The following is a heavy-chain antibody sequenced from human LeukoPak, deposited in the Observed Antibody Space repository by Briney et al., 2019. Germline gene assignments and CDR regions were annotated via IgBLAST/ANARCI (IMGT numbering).Heavy chain of an antibody. Sequence: SETLSLTCAVYGGAFSGYYWSWIRQPPGKGLEWIGEINHSGSTNYNPSLKSRVTISVDTSKNQFSLKLSSVTAADTAVYYCARASYDFWSGYYTQGFDPWGQGTLVTVSS. CDR2: INHSGST. CDR3: ARASYDFWSGYYTQGFDP. V-gene: IGHV4-34*01. CDR1: GGAFSGYY. D-gene: IGHD3-3*01. J-gene: IGHJ5*02.